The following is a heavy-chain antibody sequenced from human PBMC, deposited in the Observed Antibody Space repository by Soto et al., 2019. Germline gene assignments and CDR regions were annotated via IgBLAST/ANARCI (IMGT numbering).Heavy chain of an antibody. Sequence: PGGSLRLSCAASGFTFSSYAMSWVRLAPGKGLEWVSAISGSGGSTYYADSVKGRFTISRDNSKNTLYLQMNSLRAEDTAVYYCAKNPLSLFWSGYLEGNWFVFWGQGTLVTVS. D-gene: IGHD3-3*01. CDR2: ISGSGGST. V-gene: IGHV3-23*01. J-gene: IGHJ5*01. CDR1: GFTFSSYA. CDR3: AKNPLSLFWSGYLEGNWFVF.